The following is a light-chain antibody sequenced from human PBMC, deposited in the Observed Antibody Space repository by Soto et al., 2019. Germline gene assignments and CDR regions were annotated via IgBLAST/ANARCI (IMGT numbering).Light chain of an antibody. V-gene: IGLV2-14*01. J-gene: IGLJ1*01. Sequence: QSALTQPASVSGSPGQSITISCTVTSSDVGGYNYVSWFQHHPGKAPKLIIYEVSYRPSGVSNRFSGSKSGDTASLTISGLQAEDEADYYCSSFTNTITRYAFGTGTKVTVL. CDR3: SSFTNTITRYA. CDR2: EVS. CDR1: SSDVGGYNY.